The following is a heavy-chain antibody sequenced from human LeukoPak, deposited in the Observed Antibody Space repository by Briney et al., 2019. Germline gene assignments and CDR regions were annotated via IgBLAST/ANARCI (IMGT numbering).Heavy chain of an antibody. CDR3: ARGGTTVTGTWYFDL. Sequence: SETLSLTCTVSGGSISSGSYYWSWIRQPAGKGLEWIGRIYTSGSTNYNPSLKSRVTISVDTPKNQFSLKLSSVTAADTAVYYCARGGTTVTGTWYFDLWGRGTLVTVSS. D-gene: IGHD4-17*01. J-gene: IGHJ2*01. CDR2: IYTSGST. V-gene: IGHV4-61*02. CDR1: GGSISSGSYY.